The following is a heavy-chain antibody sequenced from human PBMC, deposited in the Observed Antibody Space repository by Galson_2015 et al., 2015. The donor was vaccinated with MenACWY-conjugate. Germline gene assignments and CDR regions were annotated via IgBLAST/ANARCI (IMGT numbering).Heavy chain of an antibody. Sequence: ATLSLACTVSGGSISSSSYYWGWIRPPPGKGLEWIGSIYYSGSTYYNPSLKSRVTISVDTSKNQFSLKLSSVTAADTAVYYCASVTASSHYYYGMDVWGQGTTVTVSS. V-gene: IGHV4-39*07. CDR2: IYYSGST. D-gene: IGHD2-21*02. J-gene: IGHJ6*02. CDR3: ASVTASSHYYYGMDV. CDR1: GGSISSSSYY.